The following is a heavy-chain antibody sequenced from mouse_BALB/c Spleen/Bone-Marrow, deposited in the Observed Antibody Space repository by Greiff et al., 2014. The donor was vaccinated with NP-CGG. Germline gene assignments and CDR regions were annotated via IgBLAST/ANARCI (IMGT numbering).Heavy chain of an antibody. CDR3: ARGDSYSRSYAMDF. J-gene: IGHJ4*01. CDR1: GYTFTNYC. Sequence: VQLVESGAELAKLGASVKMSCKASGYTFTNYCIHWVKQRPGQGLEWIGYINPTIGYTEYNQKFKDKATLTADKSSTTAYMQLSSLTSEDSAVYYCARGDSYSRSYAMDFWGQGTSVTVSS. V-gene: IGHV1-7*01. CDR2: INPTIGYT. D-gene: IGHD2-14*01.